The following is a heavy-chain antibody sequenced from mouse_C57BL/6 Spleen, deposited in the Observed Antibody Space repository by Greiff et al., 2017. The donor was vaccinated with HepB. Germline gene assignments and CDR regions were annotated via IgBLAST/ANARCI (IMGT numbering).Heavy chain of an antibody. CDR3: ARWGAQAMAY. Sequence: VQLQQPGAELVMPGASVKLSCKASGYTFTSYWMHWVKQRPGQGLEWIGEIDPSDSYTNYNQKFKGKSTLTVDKSSSTAYMQLSSLTSEDSAVYYCARWGAQAMAYWGQGTLVTVSA. CDR2: IDPSDSYT. V-gene: IGHV1-69*01. D-gene: IGHD3-2*02. CDR1: GYTFTSYW. J-gene: IGHJ3*01.